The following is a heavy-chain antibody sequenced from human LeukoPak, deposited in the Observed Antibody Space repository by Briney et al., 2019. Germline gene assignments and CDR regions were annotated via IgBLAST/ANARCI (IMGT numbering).Heavy chain of an antibody. J-gene: IGHJ3*02. CDR2: IYPGDSDT. CDR1: GYSFTSYW. Sequence: GESLKISCKGSGYSFTSYWIGWVRQMPGKGLEWMGIIYPGDSDTRYSPSFQGQVTISADKSISTAYLQWSSLKASDTAMYYCARGSGRGVIFDAFDIWGQGTMVTVSS. V-gene: IGHV5-51*01. CDR3: ARGSGRGVIFDAFDI. D-gene: IGHD3-10*01.